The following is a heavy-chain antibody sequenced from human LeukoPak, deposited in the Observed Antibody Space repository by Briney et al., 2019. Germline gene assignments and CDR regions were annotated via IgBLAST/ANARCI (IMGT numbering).Heavy chain of an antibody. J-gene: IGHJ3*01. CDR2: IYYSGST. CDR1: GGSISSFQ. D-gene: IGHD6-19*01. CDR3: ARAGIAVAGTMV. Sequence: SETLSLTCTVSGGSISSFQWSWIRQPPGKGLEWIGYIYYSGSTNYNPSLKSRVTISVDTSKNQFSLKLSSVTAADTAVYYCARAGIAVAGTMVWGQGTMVTVSS. V-gene: IGHV4-59*12.